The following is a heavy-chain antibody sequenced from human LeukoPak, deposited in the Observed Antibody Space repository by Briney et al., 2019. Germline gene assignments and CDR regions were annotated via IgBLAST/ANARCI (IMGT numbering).Heavy chain of an antibody. Sequence: ASVKVSCKASGYTFTSYGISWVRQAPGQGLEWMGWISAYNGNTNYAQKLQGRVTMTTDTSTSTAYMELSSLRSEDTAVYYCARDRPLGYYDSSGYDYWGQGTLVTVSS. CDR3: ARDRPLGYYDSSGYDY. J-gene: IGHJ4*02. CDR1: GYTFTSYG. D-gene: IGHD3-22*01. V-gene: IGHV1-18*01. CDR2: ISAYNGNT.